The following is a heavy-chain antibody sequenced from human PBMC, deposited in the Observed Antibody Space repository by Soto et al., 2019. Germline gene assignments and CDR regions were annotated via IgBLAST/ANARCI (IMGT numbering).Heavy chain of an antibody. D-gene: IGHD2-2*01. CDR2: IYHSGST. J-gene: IGHJ4*02. Sequence: TSETLSLTCAVSGGSISSGGYSWSWIRQPPGKGLEWIGYIYHSGSTYYNPSLKSRVTISVDRSKNQFSLKLSSVTAADTAVYYCAREIGGPNCISTSCYFFDYWGQGTLVTVS. V-gene: IGHV4-30-2*01. CDR1: GGSISSGGYS. CDR3: AREIGGPNCISTSCYFFDY.